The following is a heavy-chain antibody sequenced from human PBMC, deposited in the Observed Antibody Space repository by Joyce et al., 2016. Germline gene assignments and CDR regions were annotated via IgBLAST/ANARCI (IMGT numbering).Heavy chain of an antibody. CDR3: ARWDSSAWCFGD. CDR1: GASVNNYY. D-gene: IGHD6-19*01. Sequence: QVQLQESGPGLVRPLETLSLTCTVSGASVNNYYWNWIRQPPGKGLEWIGYSHPSGSAKYNPSLKSRVNMSVDTSKNQFSLRVTSVTAADTAVYYCARWDSSAWCFGDWGQGTLVTVSS. CDR2: SHPSGSA. V-gene: IGHV4-59*02. J-gene: IGHJ4*02.